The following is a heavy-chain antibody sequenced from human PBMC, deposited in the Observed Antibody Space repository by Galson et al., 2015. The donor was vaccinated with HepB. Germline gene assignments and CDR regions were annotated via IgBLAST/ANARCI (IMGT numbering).Heavy chain of an antibody. CDR2: ISGSGGST. CDR3: AKDSSYYDSSGYPYWYFDL. CDR1: GFTFSSYA. J-gene: IGHJ2*01. Sequence: SLRLSCAASGFTFSSYAMSWVRQAPGKGLEWVSAISGSGGSTYYADSVKGRFTISRDNSKNTLYLQMNSLGAEDTAVYYCAKDSSYYDSSGYPYWYFDLWGRGTLVTVSS. D-gene: IGHD3-22*01. V-gene: IGHV3-23*01.